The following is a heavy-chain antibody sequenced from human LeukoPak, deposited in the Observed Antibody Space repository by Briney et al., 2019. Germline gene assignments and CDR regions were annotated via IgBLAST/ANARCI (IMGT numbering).Heavy chain of an antibody. J-gene: IGHJ6*03. V-gene: IGHV3-23*01. D-gene: IGHD2-15*01. CDR2: ISGSGGST. CDR3: AKARGVVAMGYYYMDV. Sequence: GGPLRLSCAASGFTFSSYAMSWVRQAPGKGLEWVSAISGSGGSTYYADSVKGRFTISRDNSKNTLYLQMNSLRAEDTAVYYCAKARGVVAMGYYYMDVWGKGTTVTVSS. CDR1: GFTFSSYA.